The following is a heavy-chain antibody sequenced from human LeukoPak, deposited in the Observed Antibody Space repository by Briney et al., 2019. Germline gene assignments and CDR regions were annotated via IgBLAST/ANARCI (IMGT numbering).Heavy chain of an antibody. CDR3: ARHLRTTFDY. D-gene: IGHD4-17*01. J-gene: IGHJ4*02. CDR1: GYTFTSND. CDR2: INPKSGDS. V-gene: IGHV1-8*02. Sequence: GASVKVSCKASGYTFTSNDINWVRQAPGQGPEWMGWINPKSGDSGYAQKFRGRVTITRDTSISTAYMELSSLRSDDTAVYYCARHLRTTFDYWGQGTLVTVSS.